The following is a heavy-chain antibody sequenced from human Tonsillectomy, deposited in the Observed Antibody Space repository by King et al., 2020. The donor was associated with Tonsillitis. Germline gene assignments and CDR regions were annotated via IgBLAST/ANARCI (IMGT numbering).Heavy chain of an antibody. Sequence: VQLVESGGGLVQPGGSLRLSCAASGFTFSAYAMSWVRQAPGRGLEWVSVIYSDGKTTYYADSVKGRLTISRDDSKNTLYLEMDSLRAEDTAVYYCAKRVTVAGNNYYAIDVWGQGTTVTVSS. V-gene: IGHV3-23*03. CDR3: AKRVTVAGNNYYAIDV. J-gene: IGHJ6*02. D-gene: IGHD6-19*01. CDR1: GFTFSAYA. CDR2: IYSDGKTT.